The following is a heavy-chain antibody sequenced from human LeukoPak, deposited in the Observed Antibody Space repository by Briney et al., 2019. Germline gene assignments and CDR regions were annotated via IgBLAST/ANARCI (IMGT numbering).Heavy chain of an antibody. D-gene: IGHD4-17*01. CDR2: IYYSGST. CDR1: GGSISSYY. Sequence: ASETLSLTCTVSGGSISSYYWSWIRQPPGKGLEWIGYIYYSGSTNYNPSLKSRVTISVDTSKNQFSLKLSSVTAADTDVYYCARDRPYGDYHYYGMDVWGQGTTVTVSS. V-gene: IGHV4-59*01. CDR3: ARDRPYGDYHYYGMDV. J-gene: IGHJ6*02.